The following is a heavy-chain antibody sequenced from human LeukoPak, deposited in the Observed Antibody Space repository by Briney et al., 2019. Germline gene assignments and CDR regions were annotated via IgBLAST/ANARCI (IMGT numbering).Heavy chain of an antibody. D-gene: IGHD3-9*01. V-gene: IGHV3-15*01. CDR1: GFTFSNAW. CDR2: IKSKTDGGTT. Sequence: PGGSLRLSCAASGFTFSNAWMSWVRQAPGKGLEWVGRIKSKTDGGTTDYAAPVKGRFTISRDDLKNTLYLQMNSLKTEDTAVYYCTTVSYYDILTGYYRFDYWGQGTLVTVSS. J-gene: IGHJ4*02. CDR3: TTVSYYDILTGYYRFDY.